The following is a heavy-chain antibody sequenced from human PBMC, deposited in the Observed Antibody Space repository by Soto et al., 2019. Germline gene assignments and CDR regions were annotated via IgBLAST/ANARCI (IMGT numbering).Heavy chain of an antibody. D-gene: IGHD2-15*01. V-gene: IGHV3-30-3*01. Sequence: GGSLRRSCAASGCTFSSYAMHWVRQAPGKGLEWVAVISYDGSNKYYADSVKGRFTISRDNSKNTLYLQMNSLRAEDTAVYYCPRDPRPYCSAGSCHATSWGQGTLVTVSS. CDR2: ISYDGSNK. CDR1: GCTFSSYA. CDR3: PRDPRPYCSAGSCHATS. J-gene: IGHJ1*01.